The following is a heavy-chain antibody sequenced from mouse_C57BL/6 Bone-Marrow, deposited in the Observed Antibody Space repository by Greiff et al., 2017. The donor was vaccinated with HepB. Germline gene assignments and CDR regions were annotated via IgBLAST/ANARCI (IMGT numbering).Heavy chain of an antibody. CDR3: ARDSITTVVGYAMDY. V-gene: IGHV7-1*01. CDR1: GFTFSDFY. J-gene: IGHJ4*01. Sequence: EVKLVESGGGLVQSGRSLRLSCATSGFTFSDFYMEWVRQAPGKGLEWIAASRNKANDYTTEYSASVKGRFIVSRDTSQSILYLQMNALRAEDTAIYYCARDSITTVVGYAMDYWGQGTSVTVSS. CDR2: SRNKANDYTT. D-gene: IGHD1-1*01.